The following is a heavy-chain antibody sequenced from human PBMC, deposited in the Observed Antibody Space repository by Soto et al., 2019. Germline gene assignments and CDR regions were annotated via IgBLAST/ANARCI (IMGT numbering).Heavy chain of an antibody. V-gene: IGHV4-39*01. D-gene: IGHD1-26*01. CDR1: GASISSRNYY. Sequence: SETLSLTCTVSGASISSRNYYWGWIRQPPGKGLEWIGSIYYSGNTYYNPSLKSRVTISVDTSKNQFSLKLRSVTAADTTVYYCARHGPVGSNTRRFDPWGQGTLVTVSS. J-gene: IGHJ5*02. CDR3: ARHGPVGSNTRRFDP. CDR2: IYYSGNT.